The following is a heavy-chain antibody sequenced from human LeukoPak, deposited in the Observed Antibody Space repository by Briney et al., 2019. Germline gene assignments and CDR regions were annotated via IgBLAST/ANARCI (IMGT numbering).Heavy chain of an antibody. J-gene: IGHJ5*02. CDR2: INPNSGGT. V-gene: IGHV1-2*02. CDR3: AREGRDRMVATDNNNWFDP. Sequence: ASVKVSCKASGYTFTGYYMHWVRQAPGQGLEWMGWINPNSGGTNYAQKFQGRVTTTRDTSISTAYMELSRLRSDDTAVYYCAREGRDRMVATDNNNWFDPWGQGTLVTVSS. CDR1: GYTFTGYY. D-gene: IGHD5-12*01.